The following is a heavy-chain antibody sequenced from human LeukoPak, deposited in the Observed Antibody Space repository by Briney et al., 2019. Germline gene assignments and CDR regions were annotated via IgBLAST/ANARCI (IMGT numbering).Heavy chain of an antibody. Sequence: SQTLSLTCTVSGGSISSGGYYWSWIRQHPGKGLEWIGYIYYSGGTYYNPSLKSRVTISVDTSKNQFSLKLSSVTAADTAVYYCARDVRVGYCSGGSCYEGNGMDVWGKGTTVTVSS. CDR1: GGSISSGGYY. CDR2: IYYSGGT. D-gene: IGHD2-15*01. J-gene: IGHJ6*04. CDR3: ARDVRVGYCSGGSCYEGNGMDV. V-gene: IGHV4-31*03.